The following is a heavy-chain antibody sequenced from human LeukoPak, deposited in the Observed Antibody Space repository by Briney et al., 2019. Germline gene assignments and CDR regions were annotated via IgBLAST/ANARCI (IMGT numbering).Heavy chain of an antibody. CDR3: AHGSMYQLDY. Sequence: GGTLRLSCAASGFSFSSHGMSWVRQAPGKGLEWVSGIIGGAGGTYYADSVKGRFTISRDNSKNTLYLQMNSLRAEDTAVYYCAHGSMYQLDYWGQGTLVTVSS. CDR2: IIGGAGGT. V-gene: IGHV3-23*01. CDR1: GFSFSSHG. J-gene: IGHJ4*02. D-gene: IGHD2-2*01.